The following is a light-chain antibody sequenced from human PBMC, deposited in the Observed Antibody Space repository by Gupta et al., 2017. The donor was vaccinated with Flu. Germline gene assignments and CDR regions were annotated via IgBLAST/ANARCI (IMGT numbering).Light chain of an antibody. CDR3: HHSDDIPVT. Sequence: PSSLSASVGDRITITCRASQNIKTFLNWFQQKPGRAPNLLIYGAFKLQGGVPSRFSGSGSGTEFTLTITGLQPEDFATYYCHHSDDIPVTFGHGTKVDMK. J-gene: IGKJ3*01. CDR1: QNIKTF. CDR2: GAF. V-gene: IGKV1-39*01.